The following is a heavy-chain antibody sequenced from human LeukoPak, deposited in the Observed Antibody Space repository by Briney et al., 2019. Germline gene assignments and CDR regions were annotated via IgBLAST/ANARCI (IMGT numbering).Heavy chain of an antibody. CDR3: ARGLLRHYFDY. V-gene: IGHV3-53*01. CDR2: IYSGGST. CDR1: GLTVSSNY. D-gene: IGHD2-21*02. Sequence: GGSLRLSCAASGLTVSSNYMSWVRQAPGKGLEWVSVIYSGGSTYYADSVKGRFTISRDNSKNTLYLQMNSLRAEDTAVYYCARGLLRHYFDYWGQGTLVTVSS. J-gene: IGHJ4*02.